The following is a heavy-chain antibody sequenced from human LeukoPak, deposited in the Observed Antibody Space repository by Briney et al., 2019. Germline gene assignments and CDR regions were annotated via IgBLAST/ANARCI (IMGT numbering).Heavy chain of an antibody. CDR2: IIPIFGTA. CDR3: AGDPYGSGNNWFDP. D-gene: IGHD3-10*01. CDR1: GGTFSSYA. Sequence: SVKVSCKASGGTFSSYAISWVRQAPGQGLEWMGGIIPIFGTANYAQKFRGRVTITADKSTSTAYMELSSLRSEDTAVYYCAGDPYGSGNNWFDPWGQGTLVTVSS. J-gene: IGHJ5*02. V-gene: IGHV1-69*06.